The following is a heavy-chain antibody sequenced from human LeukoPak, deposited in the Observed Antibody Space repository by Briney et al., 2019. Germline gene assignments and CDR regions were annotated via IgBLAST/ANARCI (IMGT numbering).Heavy chain of an antibody. Sequence: GASVKVSCKASGGTFSSYAISWVRQAPGQGLEWMGGIIPIFGTANYAQKFQGRVTITTDASTSTAYMELSSLRSEDTAVYYCATNYYDGSGPHGYWGQGTLVTVSS. J-gene: IGHJ4*02. V-gene: IGHV1-69*05. CDR1: GGTFSSYA. CDR3: ATNYYDGSGPHGY. D-gene: IGHD3-22*01. CDR2: IIPIFGTA.